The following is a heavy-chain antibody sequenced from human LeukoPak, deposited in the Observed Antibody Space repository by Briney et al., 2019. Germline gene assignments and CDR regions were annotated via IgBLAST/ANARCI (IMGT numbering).Heavy chain of an antibody. CDR1: GYSFTRYW. CDR2: IYPGDSDT. V-gene: IGHV5-51*01. CDR3: ARQDIVIVPTAPPGTFDI. D-gene: IGHD2-2*01. Sequence: GESLKISCKGSGYSFTRYWIGWVRQMTGKGLEWMGIIYPGDSDTRYSPSFQGQVTASVDKSITTAYLQWSSLKASDTAMYYCARQDIVIVPTAPPGTFDIWGQGTMVTVSS. J-gene: IGHJ3*02.